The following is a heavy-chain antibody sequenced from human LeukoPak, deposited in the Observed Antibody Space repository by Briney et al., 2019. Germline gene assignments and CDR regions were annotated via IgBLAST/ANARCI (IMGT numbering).Heavy chain of an antibody. CDR3: ARGPYSSGWYGLDD. D-gene: IGHD6-19*01. J-gene: IGHJ4*02. CDR1: GYTFTYYY. Sequence: ASVKVSCKASGYTFTYYYIYWVRQAPGQGLEWMGFINPSGGSTRYAQNFQGRVTMTRDTSTSTVSMELSSLRSEDTAMYYCARGPYSSGWYGLDDWGQGTTVTVSS. CDR2: INPSGGST. V-gene: IGHV1-46*01.